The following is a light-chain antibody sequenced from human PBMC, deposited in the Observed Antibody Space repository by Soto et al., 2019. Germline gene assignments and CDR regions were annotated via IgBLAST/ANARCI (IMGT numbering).Light chain of an antibody. J-gene: IGKJ4*01. CDR3: QQYGSSPLT. V-gene: IGKV3-20*01. CDR2: GAS. CDR1: QSVSSSY. Sequence: EIVLTQSPGTLSLSPGERATLSCRASQSVSSSYLAWYQQKPGQAPMLLIYGASSMPTGIPDRFSGSGSGTDFTLTISSLQPEDFAVYYCQQYGSSPLTFGGGTKVEIK.